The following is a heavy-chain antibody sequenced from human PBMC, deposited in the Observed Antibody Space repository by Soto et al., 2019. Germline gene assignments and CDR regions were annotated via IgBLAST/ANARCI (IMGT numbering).Heavy chain of an antibody. J-gene: IGHJ5*02. CDR3: ARGIATGQLDP. V-gene: IGHV1-3*01. CDR2: INPDNGNT. Sequence: ASVKVSCKASGYTFTRYTMNWVRQAPGQRLEWMGWINPDNGNTKSSQKFQDRVIITRDTSASTAYMDLSSLRSEDTAVYYCARGIATGQLDPWGQGTLLTVSS. D-gene: IGHD2-15*01. CDR1: GYTFTRYT.